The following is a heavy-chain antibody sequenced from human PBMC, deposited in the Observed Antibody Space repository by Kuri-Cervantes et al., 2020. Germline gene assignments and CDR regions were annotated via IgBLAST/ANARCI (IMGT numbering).Heavy chain of an antibody. CDR1: GCTFSSYA. D-gene: IGHD6-19*01. Sequence: SVKVSCKASGCTFSSYAISWVRQAPGQGLEWMGGIIPIFGTANYAQKFQGRVTITTDESTSTAYMELSRLRSEDTAVYYCAREGKAVAGLYMDVWGKGTTVTVSS. V-gene: IGHV1-69*05. J-gene: IGHJ6*03. CDR3: AREGKAVAGLYMDV. CDR2: IIPIFGTA.